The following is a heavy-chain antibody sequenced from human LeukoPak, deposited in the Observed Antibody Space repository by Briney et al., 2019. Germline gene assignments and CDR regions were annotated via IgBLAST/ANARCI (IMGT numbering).Heavy chain of an antibody. V-gene: IGHV4-30-2*01. Sequence: SETLSLTCTVSGGSMTSGGYYWSWIRQPPGKGLEWIGYIYHAGNTHYNPSLKSRVTISVDTSKNQFSLKLSSVTAADTAVYYCARRDYFDSSGLCNWFDPWGQGTLVTVSS. CDR1: GGSMTSGGYY. D-gene: IGHD3-22*01. CDR3: ARRDYFDSSGLCNWFDP. J-gene: IGHJ5*02. CDR2: IYHAGNT.